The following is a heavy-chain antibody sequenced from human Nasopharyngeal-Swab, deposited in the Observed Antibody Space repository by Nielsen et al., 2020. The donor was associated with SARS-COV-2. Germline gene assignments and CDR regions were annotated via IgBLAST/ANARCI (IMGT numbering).Heavy chain of an antibody. J-gene: IGHJ6*03. CDR1: GFTFSNAW. Sequence: GESLKISCAASGFTFSNAWMSWVRQAPGKGLEWVGRIKSKTDGGTTDYAAPVKGRFTISRDDSKNTLYLQMNSLKTEDTAVYYCAREIVSYYYYYMDVWGKGTTVTVSS. V-gene: IGHV3-15*01. CDR3: AREIVSYYYYYMDV. D-gene: IGHD2/OR15-2a*01. CDR2: IKSKTDGGTT.